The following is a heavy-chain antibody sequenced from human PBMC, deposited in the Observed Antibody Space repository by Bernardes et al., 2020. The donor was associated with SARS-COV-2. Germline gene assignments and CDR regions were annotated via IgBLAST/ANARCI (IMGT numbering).Heavy chain of an antibody. D-gene: IGHD2-21*02. J-gene: IGHJ4*02. CDR1: GFTFSSYA. Sequence: GGSLRLSCAASGFTFSSYAMTWVRQAPGKGLEWVSTISGSGTTYYSDSVKGRFTISRDNSKNTVYLQMNGLTTEDTALYYCAKEGVQYGDLCLDSWGQGTLVTVSS. CDR2: ISGSGTT. CDR3: AKEGVQYGDLCLDS. V-gene: IGHV3-23*01.